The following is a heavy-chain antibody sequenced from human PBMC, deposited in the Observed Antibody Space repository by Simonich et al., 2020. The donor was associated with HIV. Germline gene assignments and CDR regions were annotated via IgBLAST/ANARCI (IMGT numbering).Heavy chain of an antibody. D-gene: IGHD1-26*01. CDR2: ISHVGRH. CDR3: ARHRPSGNYLYEVDYFDF. J-gene: IGHJ4*02. V-gene: IGHV4-34*02. Sequence: VQLQQWGAGLLKPSETLSLTCAVYGGSFSGYYWSWIRQPPGKGLEWIGEISHVGRHKNNPSLKSRVTISVDTSKKQISLRLSSVTAADTALYYCARHRPSGNYLYEVDYFDFWGQGTLVTVSS. CDR1: GGSFSGYY.